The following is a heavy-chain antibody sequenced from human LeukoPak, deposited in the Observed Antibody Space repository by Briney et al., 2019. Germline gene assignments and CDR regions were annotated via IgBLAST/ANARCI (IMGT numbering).Heavy chain of an antibody. CDR2: ISGSSGTT. V-gene: IGHV3-23*01. Sequence: GGSLRLSCAASGFTFSSYAMNWVRQTPGKGLEWASGISGSSGTTYYADSVKGRFTISRDNSKNTLYLQMNSLRAEDTAVYHCAKGRGGSGYWASDYWGRGTLVTVSS. D-gene: IGHD3-22*01. CDR3: AKGRGGSGYWASDY. J-gene: IGHJ4*02. CDR1: GFTFSSYA.